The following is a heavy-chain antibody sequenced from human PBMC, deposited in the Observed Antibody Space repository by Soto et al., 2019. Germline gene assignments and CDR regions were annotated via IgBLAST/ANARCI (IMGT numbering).Heavy chain of an antibody. J-gene: IGHJ6*02. D-gene: IGHD3-10*01. CDR1: GCTFTSYP. CDR3: ATRGRSLGYYYGMDV. V-gene: IGHV1-3*01. Sequence: GASVKVSCKASGCTFTSYPMHWVRQAPGQRLEWMGWINAGNGNTKYSQKFQGRVTITRDTFASTAYMELSSLRSEDTAVYYCATRGRSLGYYYGMDVWGQGTTVTVSS. CDR2: INAGNGNT.